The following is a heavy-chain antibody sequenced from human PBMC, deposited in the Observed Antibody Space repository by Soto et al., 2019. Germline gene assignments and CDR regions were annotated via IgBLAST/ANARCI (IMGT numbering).Heavy chain of an antibody. CDR3: ARARFTTDSSSWYGGWSYNWFDP. Sequence: GASVKVSCKASGYTFTGYYMHWVRQAPGQGLEWMGWINPNSGGTNYAQKFQGWVTMTRDTSISTAYMELSRLRSDDTAVYYCARARFTTDSSSWYGGWSYNWFDPWGQGTLVTVSS. V-gene: IGHV1-2*04. CDR1: GYTFTGYY. CDR2: INPNSGGT. D-gene: IGHD6-13*01. J-gene: IGHJ5*02.